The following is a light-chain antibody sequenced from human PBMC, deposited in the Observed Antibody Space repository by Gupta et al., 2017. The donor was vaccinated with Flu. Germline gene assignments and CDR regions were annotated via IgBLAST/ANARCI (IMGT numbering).Light chain of an antibody. Sequence: DIQMTQSPSTLSASVGDRVSITCRASQSFSHWLAWYQQKPGKAPKLLISKASNLESGVPSRFSGSGSGTEFTLTISSLHPDDFATYYCQQYNSYRFTFGGGTKVEIK. CDR2: KAS. CDR1: QSFSHW. J-gene: IGKJ4*01. V-gene: IGKV1-5*03. CDR3: QQYNSYRFT.